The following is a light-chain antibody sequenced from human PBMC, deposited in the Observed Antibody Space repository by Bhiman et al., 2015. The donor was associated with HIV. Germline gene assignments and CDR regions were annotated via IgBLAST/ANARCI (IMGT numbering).Light chain of an antibody. V-gene: IGLV2-11*01. J-gene: IGLJ1*01. CDR3: CSYVGNYSYV. Sequence: QSALTQPRSVSGSPGQSVTISCTGTSSDVGGYNYVSWYQQHPGKAPKLMIYDVTWRPSGVPDRFSGSKSGNTASLTISGLQADDEADYYCCSYVGNYSYVFATGTKVTVL. CDR2: DVT. CDR1: SSDVGGYNY.